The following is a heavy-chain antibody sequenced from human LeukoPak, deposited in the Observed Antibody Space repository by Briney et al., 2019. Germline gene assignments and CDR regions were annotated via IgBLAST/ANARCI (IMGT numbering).Heavy chain of an antibody. J-gene: IGHJ4*02. Sequence: SVKVSCKVSGGTFTSYGFSWVRQAPGQGLEWMGGIIPIFRRANYAQKFQDRLTITADESTTEVYMELTRLKSDDTAIYYCARVGEFGINSAMVLPDWGQGSLVTVPS. CDR2: IIPIFRRA. V-gene: IGHV1-69*13. CDR1: GGTFTSYG. D-gene: IGHD3-16*01. CDR3: ARVGEFGINSAMVLPD.